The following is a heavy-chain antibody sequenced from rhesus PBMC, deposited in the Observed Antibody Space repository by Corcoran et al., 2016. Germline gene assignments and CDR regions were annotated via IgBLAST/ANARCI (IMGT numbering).Heavy chain of an antibody. J-gene: IGHJ4*01. Sequence: QVQLQESGPGLVKPSAPLSLTCAVSGASISRNYWIWIRPPPGQGLEWMGYVYGGSGSTSDNPSLKSLVTISTDTSKNQFSLKLSSVTAADTAVYYCARLSGYMDYWGQGVLVTVSS. CDR1: GASISRNY. CDR3: ARLSGYMDY. V-gene: IGHV4-147*01. CDR2: VYGGSGST.